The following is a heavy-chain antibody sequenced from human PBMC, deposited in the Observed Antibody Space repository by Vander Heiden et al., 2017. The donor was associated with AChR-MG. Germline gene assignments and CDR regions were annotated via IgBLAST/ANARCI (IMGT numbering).Heavy chain of an antibody. V-gene: IGHV3-48*03. CDR3: ARGNSGWYLYYFDY. CDR1: GFPYRSSE. Sequence: EVRLVESGGALAPPGGSLQVSCDASGFPYRSSEMIWVRQAPGKGLEWFSYISRSDSTIYYADAVKGRFTISRDNAKNSLYLQLNSLRAEDTAVYYCARGNSGWYLYYFDYWGQGTQVTVSS. D-gene: IGHD6-19*01. CDR2: ISRSDSTI. J-gene: IGHJ4*02.